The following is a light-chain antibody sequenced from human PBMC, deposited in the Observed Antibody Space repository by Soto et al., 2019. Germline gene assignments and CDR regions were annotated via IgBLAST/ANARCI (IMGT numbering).Light chain of an antibody. CDR1: QSVSSTS. V-gene: IGKV3-11*01. CDR3: QQRSNWPPFT. J-gene: IGKJ5*01. CDR2: DAS. Sequence: EIVLTQSPGTLSLSPGERATLSCRASQSVSSTSLAWYQQKPGQAPRLLIYDASNRATGIPARFSGSGSGTDFTLTISSLEPEDFAVYYCQQRSNWPPFTFGQGTRLEI.